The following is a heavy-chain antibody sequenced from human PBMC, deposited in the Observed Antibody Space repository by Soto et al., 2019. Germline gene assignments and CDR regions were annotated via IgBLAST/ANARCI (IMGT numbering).Heavy chain of an antibody. J-gene: IGHJ6*02. V-gene: IGHV3-33*01. Sequence: SLRLSCAASGFTFSNYGMHWVRQAPGKGLEWVAITWYDGSNKYYADSVKGRFTISRDNSKNTLYLQMNSLRVEDTAVYYCARDLSHSSGLDVWGQGTTVTVSS. CDR3: ARDLSHSSGLDV. CDR1: GFTFSNYG. CDR2: TWYDGSNK. D-gene: IGHD6-19*01.